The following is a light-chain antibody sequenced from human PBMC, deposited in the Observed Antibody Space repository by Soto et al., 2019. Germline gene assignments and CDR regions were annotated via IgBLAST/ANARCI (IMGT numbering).Light chain of an antibody. V-gene: IGKV1-39*01. CDR2: EAS. CDR3: QQSYDTST. J-gene: IGKJ5*01. Sequence: DIQMTQSPPSLSASVGDRVTITCRASESVRTYLNWYQKKPGKAPTLLIYEASTLDSGVPSRFSGSGSGTEFTLTISNLQPEDFATYYCQQSYDTSTFGQGTQLDFK. CDR1: ESVRTY.